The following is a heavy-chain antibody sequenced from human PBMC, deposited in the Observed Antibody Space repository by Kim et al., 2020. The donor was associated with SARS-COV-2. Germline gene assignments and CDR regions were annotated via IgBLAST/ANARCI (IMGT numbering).Heavy chain of an antibody. V-gene: IGHV4-39*01. Sequence: RVTISVDTSKNQFSLKLSSVTAADTAVYYCARPKLAANWSTRRWLNWFDPWGQGTLVTVSS. J-gene: IGHJ5*02. D-gene: IGHD1-1*01. CDR3: ARPKLAANWSTRRWLNWFDP.